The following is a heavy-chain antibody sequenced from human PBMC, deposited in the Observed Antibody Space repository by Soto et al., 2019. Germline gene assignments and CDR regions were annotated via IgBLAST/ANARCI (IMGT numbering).Heavy chain of an antibody. D-gene: IGHD3-10*01. CDR3: VRGSGSDPLNY. Sequence: QVQLQESGPGLVEPSETLSLTCTVSGGSINSHYWSWIRQPPGKGLEWIGYIYYTGSTKYNPSLKSXXTXSXXTSKNQFSVRLSSVTAADTAVYYCVRGSGSDPLNYWGQGTLVTVSS. J-gene: IGHJ4*02. V-gene: IGHV4-59*11. CDR2: IYYTGST. CDR1: GGSINSHY.